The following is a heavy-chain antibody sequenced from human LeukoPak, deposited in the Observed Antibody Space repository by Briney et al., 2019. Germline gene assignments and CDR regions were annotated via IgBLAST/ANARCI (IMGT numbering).Heavy chain of an antibody. D-gene: IGHD2-2*01. CDR2: IRSQAYGGTP. J-gene: IGHJ5*02. V-gene: IGHV3-49*04. CDR3: SRNGRGCTSTSCYAGRFDP. CDR1: GFTFTHYA. Sequence: PGGSLRLSCTASGFTFTHYAMSWVRQAPGWGLEWVGFIRSQAYGGTPEYAASVQGRFTISRDDSKSIAYLQMNSLKTEDTAVYYCSRNGRGCTSTSCYAGRFDPWGQGTQVTVSS.